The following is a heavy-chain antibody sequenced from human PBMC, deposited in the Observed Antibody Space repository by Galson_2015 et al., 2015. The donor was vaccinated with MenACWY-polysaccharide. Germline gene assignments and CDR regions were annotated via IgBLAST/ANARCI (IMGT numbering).Heavy chain of an antibody. Sequence: SESLSLTCTVSGDSISSSFWNWFRQPPGKGLEWVGWIYYSGSTTYTPSLESRATISLDASKNHFSLRLSSVTAADTAVYYCARAPRPDKTFGYFDYWGQGILVTVST. CDR1: GDSISSSF. V-gene: IGHV4-59*01. CDR2: IYYSGST. D-gene: IGHD3-16*01. CDR3: ARAPRPDKTFGYFDY. J-gene: IGHJ4*02.